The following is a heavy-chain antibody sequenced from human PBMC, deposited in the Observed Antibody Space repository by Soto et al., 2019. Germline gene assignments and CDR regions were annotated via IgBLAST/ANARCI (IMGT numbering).Heavy chain of an antibody. CDR2: IYWDDDN. J-gene: IGHJ4*02. V-gene: IGHV2-5*02. CDR3: AHSSGYPTWFDY. CDR1: GFSLSTSGVG. Sequence: QITLKESGPTLVKPTQTLTLTCTFSGFSLSTSGVGVGWIRQPPGKDLEWLALIYWDDDNRYSPSLKSMITITKDTSQNQVVLTTTNMDPVDTATYYCAHSSGYPTWFDYWGQGTLVTVSS. D-gene: IGHD1-1*01.